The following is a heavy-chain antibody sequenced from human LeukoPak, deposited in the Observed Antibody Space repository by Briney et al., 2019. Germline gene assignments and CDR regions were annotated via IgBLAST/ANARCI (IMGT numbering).Heavy chain of an antibody. V-gene: IGHV1-8*01. CDR1: GYTFTSYD. CDR3: ARVSWKNHRTLNY. J-gene: IGHJ4*02. CDR2: MNPNSGNT. D-gene: IGHD1-1*01. Sequence: ASVKVSCKASGYTFTSYDINWARQATGQGLEWMGWMNPNSGNTGYAQKFQGRVTMTRNTSISTAYMELSSLRSEDTAVYYCARVSWKNHRTLNYWGQGTLVTVSS.